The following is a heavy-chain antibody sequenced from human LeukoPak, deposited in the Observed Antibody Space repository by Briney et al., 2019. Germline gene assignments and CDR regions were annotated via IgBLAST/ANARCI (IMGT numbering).Heavy chain of an antibody. D-gene: IGHD3-9*01. V-gene: IGHV4-34*01. CDR3: ARGHILSGYCFDF. Sequence: SETLSLTCAVYGGSISGYYWSWIRQPPGKGLEWVGEIHYTGGTSYNPSLKSRATISIDTSRSQLSLKLSSVTAADTAVYYCARGHILSGYCFDFWGQGALVTVSS. CDR1: GGSISGYY. CDR2: IHYTGGT. J-gene: IGHJ4*02.